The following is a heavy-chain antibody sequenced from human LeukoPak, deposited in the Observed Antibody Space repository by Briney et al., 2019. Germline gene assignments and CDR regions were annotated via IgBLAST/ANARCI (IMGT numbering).Heavy chain of an antibody. Sequence: SETLSLTCTVSGGSISVHYWTSIRQPPGKGLEWSGQIHYSGRADYNPSLKSRVTISVDTSKNQLSLKVTSVTGEDTAVYYCARYGVDYDMDVWGQGTTVTVSS. J-gene: IGHJ6*02. D-gene: IGHD3-10*01. CDR3: ARYGVDYDMDV. V-gene: IGHV4-59*11. CDR2: IHYSGRA. CDR1: GGSISVHY.